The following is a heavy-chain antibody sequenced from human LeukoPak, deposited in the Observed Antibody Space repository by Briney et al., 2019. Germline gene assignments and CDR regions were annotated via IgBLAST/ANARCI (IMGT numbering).Heavy chain of an antibody. CDR1: GASISSYY. CDR3: ARWSLYSSGWYFDY. CDR2: IYYSGST. V-gene: IGHV4-59*01. Sequence: PSETLSLTCTVSGASISSYYWSWIRHPPGKGLEWIGYIYYSGSTSYNPSLKSRVTISVDTSKNQFSLNLSSVTAADTAVYYCARWSLYSSGWYFDYWGQGILVTVSS. J-gene: IGHJ4*02. D-gene: IGHD6-19*01.